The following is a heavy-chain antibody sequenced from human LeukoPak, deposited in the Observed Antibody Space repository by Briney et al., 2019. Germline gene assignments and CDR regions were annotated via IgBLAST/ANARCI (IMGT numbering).Heavy chain of an antibody. CDR2: ISAYSGNT. CDR1: GCTFTSYG. J-gene: IGHJ4*02. CDR3: ARVLNGGIYLYFDY. Sequence: ASVKVSCKASGCTFTSYGISWVRQAPGQGLEWMGWISAYSGNTNYAQKLQGRVTMTTDTSTSTAYKELRSLGSDDTAVYYCARVLNGGIYLYFDYWGQGTLVTVSS. V-gene: IGHV1-18*01. D-gene: IGHD1-26*01.